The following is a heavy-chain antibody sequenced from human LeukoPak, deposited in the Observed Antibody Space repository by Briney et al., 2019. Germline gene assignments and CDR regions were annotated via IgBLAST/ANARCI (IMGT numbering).Heavy chain of an antibody. CDR3: ARDRPGDEDDSWNMDV. V-gene: IGHV1-69*15. D-gene: IGHD3-3*01. CDR2: IIPIFGTA. Sequence: SVKVSCKASGGTFSSYAISWVRQAPGQGLEWMGRIIPIFGTANYAQKFQGRGTITADENTSTAYMDLSSLRSEDTAVYYCARDRPGDEDDSWNMDVWGKGTTVTVSS. CDR1: GGTFSSYA. J-gene: IGHJ6*03.